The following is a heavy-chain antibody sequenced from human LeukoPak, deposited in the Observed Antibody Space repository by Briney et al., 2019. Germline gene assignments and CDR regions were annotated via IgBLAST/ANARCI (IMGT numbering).Heavy chain of an antibody. CDR2: ISGSGGST. Sequence: PGVSLRLSCAASGFTFSSYAMSWVRQAPGKGLEWVSAISGSGGSTYYADSVKGRFTISRDNSKNTLYLQMKSLRAEDTAVYYCAKKMSITAASQVDYWGQGTLVTVSS. CDR3: AKKMSITAASQVDY. V-gene: IGHV3-23*01. J-gene: IGHJ4*02. D-gene: IGHD1-20*01. CDR1: GFTFSSYA.